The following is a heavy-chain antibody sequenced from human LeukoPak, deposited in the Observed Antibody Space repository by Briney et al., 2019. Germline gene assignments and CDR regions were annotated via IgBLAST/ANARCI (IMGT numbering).Heavy chain of an antibody. D-gene: IGHD1-26*01. J-gene: IGHJ5*02. CDR3: AKCGTGSSGPNWFDH. V-gene: IGHV3-64*04. CDR1: GFTFSSYA. Sequence: PGGSLRLSCSASGFTFSSYAMHWVRQAPGKGLEYVSSISSNGGSTYYADSVKGRFTISRDNSQNTLYLQMNSLRPEDTAVYYCAKCGTGSSGPNWFDHWGQGTLVTVSS. CDR2: ISSNGGST.